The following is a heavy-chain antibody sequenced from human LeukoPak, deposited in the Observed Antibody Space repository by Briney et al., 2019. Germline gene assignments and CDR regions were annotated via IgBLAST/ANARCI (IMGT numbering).Heavy chain of an antibody. J-gene: IGHJ5*02. V-gene: IGHV1-46*01. CDR2: INPSGGST. CDR3: ARSPSAAGTGWFDP. CDR1: GYTFTSYY. D-gene: IGHD6-13*01. Sequence: ASVKVSCKASGYTFTSYYMHWVRQAPGQGLEWMGIINPSGGSTSYAQKFQGRVTMTTDTSTSTAYMELRSLRSDDTAVYYCARSPSAAGTGWFDPWGQGTLVTVSS.